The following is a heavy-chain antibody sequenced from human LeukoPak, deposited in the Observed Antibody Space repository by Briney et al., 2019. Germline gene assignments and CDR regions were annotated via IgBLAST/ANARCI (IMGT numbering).Heavy chain of an antibody. Sequence: ASVKVSCKASGGTFSSYAISWVRQAPGQGLEWMGRIIPIFGTANYAQKFQGRVTITTDESTSTAYMELSSLRSEDTAVYYCARQVLVGATRGLYGYWGQGTLVTVSS. J-gene: IGHJ4*02. V-gene: IGHV1-69*05. CDR3: ARQVLVGATRGLYGY. D-gene: IGHD1-26*01. CDR1: GGTFSSYA. CDR2: IIPIFGTA.